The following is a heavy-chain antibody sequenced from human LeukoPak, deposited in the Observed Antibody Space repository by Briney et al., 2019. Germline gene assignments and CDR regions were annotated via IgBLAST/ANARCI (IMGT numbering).Heavy chain of an antibody. CDR3: AREHCSSTSCYRPGDAFDI. J-gene: IGHJ3*02. Sequence: SETLSLTCSVSGGSITSNYYWSWIRPPPGKGLEWIGYIYYSGSTNYNPSLKSRVTISVDTSKNQFSLKLSSVTAADTAVYYCAREHCSSTSCYRPGDAFDIWGQGTMVTVSS. CDR1: GGSITSNYY. D-gene: IGHD2-2*01. CDR2: IYYSGST. V-gene: IGHV4-59*01.